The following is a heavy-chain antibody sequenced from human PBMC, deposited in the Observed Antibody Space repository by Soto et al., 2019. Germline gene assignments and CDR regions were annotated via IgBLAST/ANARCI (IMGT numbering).Heavy chain of an antibody. Sequence: ASVKVSCKASGYTFTSYYIHWVRQAPGQGLEWMGIINPSGDSTIYAQKFQGRVTMTRDTSASTAYMELSSLRSEDTAVYYCARGPNPYYFDYWGQGTLVTVSS. CDR2: INPSGDST. CDR1: GYTFTSYY. J-gene: IGHJ4*02. CDR3: ARGPNPYYFDY. V-gene: IGHV1-46*01.